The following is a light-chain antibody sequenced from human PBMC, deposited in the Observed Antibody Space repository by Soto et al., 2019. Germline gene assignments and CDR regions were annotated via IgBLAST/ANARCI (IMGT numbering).Light chain of an antibody. V-gene: IGKV1-5*03. J-gene: IGKJ2*01. CDR2: KAS. CDR3: QLYDSYSYT. CDR1: QSXXXX. Sequence: DIQMTQSPPTLSASVGDRVTITCRASQSXXXXXXXXXXKPGKAPKLLIKKASTLESGVPSRFSGSGSGTEFTLTSSSLQPDDFATYYCQLYDSYSYTFGQGTKVDIK.